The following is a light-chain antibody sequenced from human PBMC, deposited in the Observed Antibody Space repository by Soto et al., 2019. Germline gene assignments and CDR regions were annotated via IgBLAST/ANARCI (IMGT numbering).Light chain of an antibody. V-gene: IGKV3-20*01. CDR3: QQYGSSPPRT. CDR2: GAS. Sequence: EIVLTQSPGTLSLSPGERATLSCRASQSVRSNLAWYHQKPCQAPRLLIYGASTRATDVPDRFSGSGSGADFTLSISRLEPEDFAVYYCQQYGSSPPRTFGQGTKVDIK. J-gene: IGKJ1*01. CDR1: QSVRSN.